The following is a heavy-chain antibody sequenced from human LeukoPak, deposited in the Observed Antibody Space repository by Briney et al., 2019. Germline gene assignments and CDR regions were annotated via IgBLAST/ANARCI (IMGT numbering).Heavy chain of an antibody. CDR2: ISGSGGST. CDR1: GFTFSSYA. CDR3: AKGQSVAGTSGWFDP. V-gene: IGHV3-23*01. Sequence: PGGSLRLSCAASGFTFSSYAMSWVRQAPGKGLEWVSAISGSGGSTYYADSVKGRFTISRDNSKNTPYLQMNSLRAEDTAVYYCAKGQSVAGTSGWFDPWGQGTLVTVSS. J-gene: IGHJ5*02. D-gene: IGHD6-19*01.